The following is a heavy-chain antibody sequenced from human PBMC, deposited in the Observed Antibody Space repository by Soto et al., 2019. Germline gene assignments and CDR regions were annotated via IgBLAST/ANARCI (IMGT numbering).Heavy chain of an antibody. J-gene: IGHJ6*03. CDR2: ISSNGVDT. CDR1: GFTLSGYA. D-gene: IGHD6-6*01. V-gene: IGHV3-64*01. CDR3: AGRARAYFYYMDV. Sequence: EVQLAESGGGLAQPGGSLRLSCAASGFTLSGYAMDWVRQAPGKGLEYVSGISSNGVDTYYANSVQGRFTISRDNSKNTVYLQMGSLRPEDIAVYYCAGRARAYFYYMDVWGKGTPVTVSS.